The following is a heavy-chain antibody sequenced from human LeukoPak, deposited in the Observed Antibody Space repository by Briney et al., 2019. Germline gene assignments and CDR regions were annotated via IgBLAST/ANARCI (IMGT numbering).Heavy chain of an antibody. CDR3: ARDLRWLQLDY. CDR2: ISSSGSTF. Sequence: GGSLRLSCAASGFTFSSYSMNWVRQAPGKGLEWVSYISSSGSTFYQADSVKGRFTISRDNAKNSLYLQMNSLRVEDTAVYYCARDLRWLQLDYWGQGTLVTVSS. D-gene: IGHD5-24*01. CDR1: GFTFSSYS. V-gene: IGHV3-48*04. J-gene: IGHJ4*02.